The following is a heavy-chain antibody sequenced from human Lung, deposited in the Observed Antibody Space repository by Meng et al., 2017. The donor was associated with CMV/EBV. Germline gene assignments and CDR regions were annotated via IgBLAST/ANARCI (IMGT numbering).Heavy chain of an antibody. V-gene: IGHV6-1*01. J-gene: IGHJ4*02. Sequence: HAGPRPLQPPQTLSRSMAITGYSVSSNRAAWHWIMQSPSIGLEWLGRTYYSSKWYHEYAVSVKSRITISPDTPKNQFSLQLNSMTPEDTSVYYCARGINGGCGDWGQGTLVTVSS. CDR3: ARGINGGCGD. CDR2: TYYSSKWYH. D-gene: IGHD4-23*01. CDR1: GYSVSSNRAA.